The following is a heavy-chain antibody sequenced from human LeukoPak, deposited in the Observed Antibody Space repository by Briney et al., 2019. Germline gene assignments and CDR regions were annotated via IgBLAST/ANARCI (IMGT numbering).Heavy chain of an antibody. J-gene: IGHJ5*02. Sequence: SETLSLTCAVYGGSFTDYYWSWIRQPPGKGLEWIAEINHSGTSNYSPSLKSRVTISVDTSKNQLSLKLNSVTAADTAVYYCARHGVATWFDPWGQGTLVTVSS. CDR3: ARHGVATWFDP. CDR1: GGSFTDYY. D-gene: IGHD3-10*01. V-gene: IGHV4-34*01. CDR2: INHSGTS.